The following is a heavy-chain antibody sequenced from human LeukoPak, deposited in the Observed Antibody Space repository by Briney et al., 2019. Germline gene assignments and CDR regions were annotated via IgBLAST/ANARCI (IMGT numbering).Heavy chain of an antibody. V-gene: IGHV5-51*01. CDR2: IYPGDSDT. Sequence: GESLKISCKGSGYSFTSYWIGWARQMPGKGLEWMGIIYPGDSDTRYSPSFQGQVTISADKSISTAYLQWSSLKASDTAMYYCARHVKRMGSSSSIGYYMDVWGKGTTVTVSS. CDR3: ARHVKRMGSSSSIGYYMDV. D-gene: IGHD6-6*01. J-gene: IGHJ6*03. CDR1: GYSFTSYW.